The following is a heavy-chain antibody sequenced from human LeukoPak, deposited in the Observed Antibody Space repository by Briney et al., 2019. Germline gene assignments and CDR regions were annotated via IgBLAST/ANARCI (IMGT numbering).Heavy chain of an antibody. CDR2: ISGMGGST. Sequence: GGSLRLSCAASGFTFSSYAMSWVRQAPGKGRRWVSVISGMGGSTYYADSVKGRFTISRDNSKNTLYLQMNSLRAEDTAVYYCAKVGGYYDILTGQYDAFDIWGQGTMVTVSS. CDR3: AKVGGYYDILTGQYDAFDI. V-gene: IGHV3-23*01. J-gene: IGHJ3*02. CDR1: GFTFSSYA. D-gene: IGHD3-9*01.